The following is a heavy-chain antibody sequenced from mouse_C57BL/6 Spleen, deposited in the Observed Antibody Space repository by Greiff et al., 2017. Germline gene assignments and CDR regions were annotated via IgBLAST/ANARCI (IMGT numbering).Heavy chain of an antibody. CDR2: ISYDGSN. Sequence: EVQRVESGPGLVKPSQSLSLTCSVTGYSITSGYYWNWIRQFPGNKLEWMGYISYDGSNNYNPSLKNRISITRDTSNNQFFLKLNSVTTEDTATYYCARGTYDYVPGYFDYWGQGTTLTVSS. CDR1: GYSITSGYY. J-gene: IGHJ2*01. CDR3: ARGTYDYVPGYFDY. V-gene: IGHV3-6*01. D-gene: IGHD2-4*01.